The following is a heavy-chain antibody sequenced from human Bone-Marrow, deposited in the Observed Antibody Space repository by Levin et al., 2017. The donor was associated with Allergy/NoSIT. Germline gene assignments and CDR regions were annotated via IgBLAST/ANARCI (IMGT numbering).Heavy chain of an antibody. V-gene: IGHV1-69*01. CDR2: IIPVFNTP. CDR1: GGTFSNYA. D-gene: IGHD6-19*01. CDR3: AARPAGSQTDY. Sequence: KSGGSLRLSCKTSGGTFSNYAISWIRQAPGQGLEWMGGIIPVFNTPSYTERFQGRVTISADESTTTSYLELSSLRPEDTAVYYCAARPAGSQTDYWGQGTLVTVSS. J-gene: IGHJ4*02.